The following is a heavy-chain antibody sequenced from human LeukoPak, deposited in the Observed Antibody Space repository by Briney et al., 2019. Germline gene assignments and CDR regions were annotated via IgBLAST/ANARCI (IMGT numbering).Heavy chain of an antibody. D-gene: IGHD3-16*01. CDR1: GGSISSANYY. J-gene: IGHJ4*02. Sequence: PSQTLSLTCTVSGGSISSANYYWSWIRQSAGKGLEWIGRIYTSGLTRYNPSLKSRVTISVDTSKNQFSLKLSSVTAAGTAVYYCASTVITRRLNFDYWGQGTLVTVSS. CDR2: IYTSGLT. V-gene: IGHV4-61*02. CDR3: ASTVITRRLNFDY.